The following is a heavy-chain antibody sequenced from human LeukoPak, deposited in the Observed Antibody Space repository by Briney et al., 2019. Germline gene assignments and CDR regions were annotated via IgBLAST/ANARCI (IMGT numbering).Heavy chain of an antibody. V-gene: IGHV3-23*01. CDR1: GFSFSSYA. CDR3: AKWPEGAMDYFDY. CDR2: ISGDGTRT. D-gene: IGHD3-16*01. Sequence: GGSLRLSCAASGFSFSSYAMTWARQAPVKGLEWVSAISGDGTRTYYADSVKGRFTISGDNSKNTLYLEMSSLRVENTAIYYCAKWPEGAMDYFDYWGQGTLVTVSS. J-gene: IGHJ4*02.